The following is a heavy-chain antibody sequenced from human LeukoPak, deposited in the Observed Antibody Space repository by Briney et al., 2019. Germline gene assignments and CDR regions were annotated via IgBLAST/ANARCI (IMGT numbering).Heavy chain of an antibody. D-gene: IGHD6-13*01. CDR1: GFTFSSYT. CDR3: ARDPSITAAGA. Sequence: GGSLRLSCAASGFTFSSYTMNWVRQTPGKGLEWVSSISSSGTYIYYADSLKDRFTISRHNAKNSLYLLMNNLRADDTAVYYCARDPSITAAGAWGQGTLVTVPS. CDR2: ISSSGTYI. V-gene: IGHV3-21*01. J-gene: IGHJ4*02.